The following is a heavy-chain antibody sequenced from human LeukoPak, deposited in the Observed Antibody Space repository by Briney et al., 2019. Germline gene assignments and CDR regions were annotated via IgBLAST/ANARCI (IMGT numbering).Heavy chain of an antibody. CDR1: GFTFSSYG. CDR3: GRDWHRDLLLWFGELNWFDL. CDR2: ISGNGGSK. D-gene: IGHD3-10*01. J-gene: IGHJ5*02. V-gene: IGHV3-23*01. Sequence: GGSLRLSCAASGFTFSSYGMSWVRQAPGKGLEWVAVISGNGGSKYYADSVKGRFTISRDNSKNTLYLQMNSLRAEDTAVYYCGRDWHRDLLLWFGELNWFDLGGEETVHTDSS.